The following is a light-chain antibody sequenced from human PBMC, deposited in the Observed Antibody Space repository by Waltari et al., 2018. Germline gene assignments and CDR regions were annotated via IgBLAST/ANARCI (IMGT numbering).Light chain of an antibody. CDR1: RSDVGGYTY. CDR2: DVS. Sequence: QSALTQPASVSGSPGQSITIPCTGTRSDVGGYTYVSWYQQYSGKAPKLMIYDVSNRPSGVSNRFSGSKSGNTASLTISGLQAEDEADYYCSSYTTTSALVFGGGTKLTVL. CDR3: SSYTTTSALV. J-gene: IGLJ2*01. V-gene: IGLV2-14*01.